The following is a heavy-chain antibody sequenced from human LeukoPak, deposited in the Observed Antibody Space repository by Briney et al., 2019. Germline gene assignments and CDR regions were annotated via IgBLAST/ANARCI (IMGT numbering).Heavy chain of an antibody. V-gene: IGHV1-69*05. CDR2: IIPIFGTA. J-gene: IGHJ4*02. Sequence: ASVKVSCKASGGTFSSYAISWVRQAPGQGLEWMGGIIPIFGTANYAQKLQGRVTMTTDTSTSTAYMELRSLRSDDTAVYYCARAQGQGTQWFGEPSKKYYFDYWGQGTLVTVSS. CDR3: ARAQGQGTQWFGEPSKKYYFDY. D-gene: IGHD3-10*01. CDR1: GGTFSSYA.